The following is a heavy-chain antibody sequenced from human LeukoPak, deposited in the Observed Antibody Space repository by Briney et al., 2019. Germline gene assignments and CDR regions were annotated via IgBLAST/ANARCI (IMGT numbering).Heavy chain of an antibody. CDR2: INPNSGGT. CDR3: ACTTVTTSSTFDY. D-gene: IGHD4-17*01. Sequence: ASVKVSCKASGYTFTRYYMHWVRQAPGQGLEWMGWINPNSGGTNYAQTFQGRVTMTRDTSISTAYMELSRLRSDDTAVYYCACTTVTTSSTFDYWGQGTLVTVFS. J-gene: IGHJ4*02. V-gene: IGHV1-2*02. CDR1: GYTFTRYY.